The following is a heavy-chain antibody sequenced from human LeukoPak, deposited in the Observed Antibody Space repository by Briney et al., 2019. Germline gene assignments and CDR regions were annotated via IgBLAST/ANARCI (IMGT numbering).Heavy chain of an antibody. CDR3: ARAGYYGAGSHHYMDV. Sequence: ASVKVSCKASGYTFTGYYMRWVRQAPGQGLEWMGWINTNTGGTNYAQKFQGRVSMTRDTSISTAYMELRSLRSDDTAVYYCARAGYYGAGSHHYMDVWGKGTTVTVSS. J-gene: IGHJ6*03. CDR2: INTNTGGT. V-gene: IGHV1-2*02. D-gene: IGHD3-10*01. CDR1: GYTFTGYY.